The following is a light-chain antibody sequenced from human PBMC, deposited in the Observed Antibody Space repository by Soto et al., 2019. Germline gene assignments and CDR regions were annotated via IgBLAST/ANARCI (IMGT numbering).Light chain of an antibody. J-gene: IGKJ1*01. CDR1: QSVSSSY. Sequence: ESLLTQSPGTLSLSPGERATLSCRASQSVSSSYLAWYQQKHGQPPRLRFYGASSRATGIPDRVSGSGSGTDFTLTISGLEPEDFAVYYCHQYGSSPRTFGQGTKVEIK. CDR3: HQYGSSPRT. V-gene: IGKV3-20*01. CDR2: GAS.